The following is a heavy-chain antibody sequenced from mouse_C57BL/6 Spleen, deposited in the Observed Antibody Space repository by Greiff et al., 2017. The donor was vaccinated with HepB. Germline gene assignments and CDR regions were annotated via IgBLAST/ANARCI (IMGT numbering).Heavy chain of an antibody. D-gene: IGHD1-1*01. V-gene: IGHV14-4*01. J-gene: IGHJ4*01. Sequence: VQLQQSGAELVRPGASVKLSCTASGFNIKDDYMHWVKQRPEQGLEWIGWIDPENGDTEYASKFQGKATITADPSSNTAYLQLSSLTSEDTAVYYCTTGGYGSTSYAMDYWGQGTSVTVSS. CDR1: GFNIKDDY. CDR2: IDPENGDT. CDR3: TTGGYGSTSYAMDY.